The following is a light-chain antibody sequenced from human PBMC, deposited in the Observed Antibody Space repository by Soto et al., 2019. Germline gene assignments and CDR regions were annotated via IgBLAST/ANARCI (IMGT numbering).Light chain of an antibody. CDR3: SSCTGSSTHVT. J-gene: IGLJ2*01. CDR2: DVT. CDR1: SNDSGGYKY. V-gene: IGLV2-14*03. Sequence: QSALTQPASVSGSPGQSITISCTGTSNDSGGYKYVSWYQQHPGKAPKLMIYDVTARPSGVSNRFSGSKSGNTASLTISGLQPEDEADYYCSSCTGSSTHVTFGGGTKLTVL.